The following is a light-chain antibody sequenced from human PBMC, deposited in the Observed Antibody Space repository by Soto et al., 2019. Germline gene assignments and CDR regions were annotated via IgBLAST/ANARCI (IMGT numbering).Light chain of an antibody. Sequence: EIVLTQSPATLSLSPGERATLSCRASQSISSYLAWYQQKPGQAPRLLIYNASNRATGIPARFSGSGSGTDFTLTVSSREPEDFAVYYCQHRSNWPTFGGGTKVEIK. J-gene: IGKJ4*01. V-gene: IGKV3-11*01. CDR3: QHRSNWPT. CDR2: NAS. CDR1: QSISSY.